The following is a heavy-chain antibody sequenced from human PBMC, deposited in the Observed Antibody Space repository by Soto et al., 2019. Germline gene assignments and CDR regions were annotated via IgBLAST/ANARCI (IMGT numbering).Heavy chain of an antibody. CDR2: ISAYNGNT. CDR3: GRVRDKIYIGDYYSYYDMDV. CDR1: GYTFTSYG. J-gene: IGHJ6*04. V-gene: IGHV1-18*01. D-gene: IGHD3-10*01. Sequence: ASVKVSCKASGYTFTSYGISWVRQAPGQGLEWMGWISAYNGNTNYAQKLQGRVTMTTDTSTSTAYMELRSLRSEDTAVYYCGRVRDKIYIGDYYSYYDMDVWGKGTTVTVSS.